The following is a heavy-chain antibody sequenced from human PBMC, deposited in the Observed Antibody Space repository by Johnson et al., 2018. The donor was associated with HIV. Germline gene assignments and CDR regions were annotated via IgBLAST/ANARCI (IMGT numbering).Heavy chain of an antibody. Sequence: VQLVESGGGLVQPGGSLRLSCAASGFTFSSYWMSWVRQAPGKGLEWVANIKQDGSEKYYVDSVKGRFTISRDNAKNSLYLQMNSLRAEDTAVYYCAREGGGTMVDGFDIWGQGTMVTVSS. V-gene: IGHV3-7*05. J-gene: IGHJ3*02. CDR2: IKQDGSEK. CDR1: GFTFSSYW. CDR3: AREGGGTMVDGFDI. D-gene: IGHD3-10*01.